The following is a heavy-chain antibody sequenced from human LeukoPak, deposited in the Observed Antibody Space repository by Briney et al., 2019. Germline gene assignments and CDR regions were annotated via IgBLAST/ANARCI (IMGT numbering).Heavy chain of an antibody. D-gene: IGHD6-19*01. Sequence: ASVKVSCKASGGTFSSYAISWVRQAPGQGLEWMGRIIPISGTANYAQKFQGRVTITTDESTSTAYMELSSLRSEDTAVYYCARGGLYSSGWLFDYWGQGTLVTVSS. CDR1: GGTFSSYA. CDR2: IIPISGTA. CDR3: ARGGLYSSGWLFDY. J-gene: IGHJ4*02. V-gene: IGHV1-69*05.